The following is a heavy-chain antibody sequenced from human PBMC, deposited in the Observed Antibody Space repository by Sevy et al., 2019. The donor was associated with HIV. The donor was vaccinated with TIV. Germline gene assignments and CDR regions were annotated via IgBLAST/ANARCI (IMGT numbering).Heavy chain of an antibody. D-gene: IGHD2-8*01. CDR1: GFAFHEYS. Sequence: GGSLRLSCAASGFAFHEYSMSWIRQAPGKGLEWVATLSFGCGKINYADSVKGRFTISRDNSKNSFYLQMHNLRVEDTALYYCAREGCSRPHDYWGQGTRVTVSS. CDR2: LSFGCGKI. J-gene: IGHJ4*02. V-gene: IGHV3-23*01. CDR3: AREGCSRPHDY.